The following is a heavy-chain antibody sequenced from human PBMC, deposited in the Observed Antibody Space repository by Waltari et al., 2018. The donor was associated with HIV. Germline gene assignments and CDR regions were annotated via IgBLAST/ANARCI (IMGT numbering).Heavy chain of an antibody. CDR1: GLNLKNYW. J-gene: IGHJ4*02. CDR2: IRKYGVEK. CDR3: ATSRGGLADY. Sequence: EVRLEESGGTLVQPGGSLRLSCAASGLNLKNYWRSGVREAPGKRLGWGAKIRKYGVEKYYSDSLRGRFTISRDKANNTLFLQRNNGRVEDSAAYDCATSRGGLADYWGRGALVTVST. D-gene: IGHD6-19*01. V-gene: IGHV3-7*01.